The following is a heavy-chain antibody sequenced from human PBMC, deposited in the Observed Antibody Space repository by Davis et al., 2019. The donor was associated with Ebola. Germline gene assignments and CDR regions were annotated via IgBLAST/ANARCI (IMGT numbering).Heavy chain of an antibody. V-gene: IGHV1-18*01. J-gene: IGHJ5*02. CDR2: ISAYNGNT. D-gene: IGHD3-9*01. CDR3: ARSRITIAPHNWFDP. CDR1: GYTFNLYG. Sequence: AASVKVSCKASGYTFNLYGISWVRQAPGQGFEWMGWISAYNGNTNYAQRFQDRVTMTTDTSTSTAYMELRSLRSDDTAVYYCARSRITIAPHNWFDPWGQGTLVTVSS.